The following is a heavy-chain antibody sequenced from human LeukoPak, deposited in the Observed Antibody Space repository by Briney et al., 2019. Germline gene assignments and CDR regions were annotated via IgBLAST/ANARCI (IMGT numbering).Heavy chain of an antibody. V-gene: IGHV3-7*01. Sequence: TGGSLRLSCAASGFIFSNFWMNWVRQAPGKGLEWVANINQDGSEKYYLGSVKGRFTISRDNAKNSVYLQMNSLRAEDTALYYCAKGGDGWYGFDIWGQGTMVTVSS. CDR3: AKGGDGWYGFDI. D-gene: IGHD5-24*01. J-gene: IGHJ3*02. CDR1: GFIFSNFW. CDR2: INQDGSEK.